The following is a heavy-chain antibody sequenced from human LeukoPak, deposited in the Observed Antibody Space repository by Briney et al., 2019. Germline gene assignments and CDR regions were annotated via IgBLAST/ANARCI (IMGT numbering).Heavy chain of an antibody. CDR3: ARDYGGGWYQIDY. Sequence: SETLPPTCTVSGGSISSYYWSWIRQPPGKGLEWIGYISYSGSTNYNPSLKSRLTISLDTSKRQFSLNLNSVTAADTALYYCARDYGGGWYQIDYWGQGTLVTVSS. J-gene: IGHJ4*02. CDR2: ISYSGST. V-gene: IGHV4-59*12. D-gene: IGHD6-13*01. CDR1: GGSISSYY.